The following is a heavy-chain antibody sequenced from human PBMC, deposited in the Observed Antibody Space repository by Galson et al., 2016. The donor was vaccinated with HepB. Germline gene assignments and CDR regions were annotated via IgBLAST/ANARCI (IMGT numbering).Heavy chain of an antibody. CDR2: IYYSGST. D-gene: IGHD3-10*01. CDR3: ASSYGSGSPYYYGLDV. J-gene: IGHJ6*02. CDR1: GGSISTYY. V-gene: IGHV4-59*01. Sequence: SETLSFTCTVSGGSISTYYWSWIRQPPGKGLEWIGYIYYSGSTNYNPSLKSRVTISVDTSKNQFSLKLSSVTAADTAVYYCASSYGSGSPYYYGLDVWGQGTTVTVSS.